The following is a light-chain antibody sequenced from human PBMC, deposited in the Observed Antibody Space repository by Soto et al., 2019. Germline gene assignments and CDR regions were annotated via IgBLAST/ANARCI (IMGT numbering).Light chain of an antibody. CDR2: DAS. Sequence: DIVLTQSPGTLSLSPGERATLSCRASQSVSATYLAWYQQKPGQAPRLLMYDASSRATGVPDRISGSGSGTDFTLTISRLEPEDFAVYYCQQNGDSPTWTFGQGTKVEIK. J-gene: IGKJ1*01. CDR1: QSVSATY. CDR3: QQNGDSPTWT. V-gene: IGKV3-20*01.